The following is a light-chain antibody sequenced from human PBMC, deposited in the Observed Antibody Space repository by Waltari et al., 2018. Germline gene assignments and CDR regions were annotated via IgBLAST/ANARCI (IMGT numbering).Light chain of an antibody. V-gene: IGLV2-8*01. CDR1: SSDVGGYDY. CDR2: EVN. Sequence: QSALTQPPSASGSPGQSVTISCTGTSSDVGGYDYVSWYQHHPGKAPKLIIYEVNKRPSGVPDRFSGSKSGNTASLTVSGLQAEDEADYYCSSYTSSNNCVFGTGTKVTVL. CDR3: SSYTSSNNCV. J-gene: IGLJ1*01.